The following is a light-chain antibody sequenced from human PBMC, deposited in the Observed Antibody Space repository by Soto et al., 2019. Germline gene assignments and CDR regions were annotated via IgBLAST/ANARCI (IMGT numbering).Light chain of an antibody. CDR2: INS. J-gene: IGLJ1*01. CDR1: SSNIGAGYD. CDR3: QSYEIRLSGYG. Sequence: QSVLTQPPSVSGAPGQRVTISCTGSSSNIGAGYDVHWYQHLPGTTPKLLIFINSNRPSGFPDRFSGSKSGTSASLAITGLQAEDEAHDYFQSYEIRLSGYGFGTGTKLT. V-gene: IGLV1-40*01.